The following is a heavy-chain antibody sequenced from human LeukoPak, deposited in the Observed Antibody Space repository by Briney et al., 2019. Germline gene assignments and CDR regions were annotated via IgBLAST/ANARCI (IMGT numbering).Heavy chain of an antibody. Sequence: SETLSLTCTVSGGSISSSSYYWGWIRQPPGKGLEWIGSIYYSGSTYYNPSLKSRVTISVDTSKNQLSLKLSSVTAADTAVYYCARSGIAVAGTSVAYWGQGTLVTVSS. CDR3: ARSGIAVAGTSVAY. CDR1: GGSISSSSYY. J-gene: IGHJ4*02. CDR2: IYYSGST. V-gene: IGHV4-39*01. D-gene: IGHD6-19*01.